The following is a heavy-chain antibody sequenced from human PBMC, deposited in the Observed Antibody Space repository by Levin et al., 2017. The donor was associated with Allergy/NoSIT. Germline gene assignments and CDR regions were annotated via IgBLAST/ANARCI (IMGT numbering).Heavy chain of an antibody. CDR3: ARVGYYDSSGYQAPFDS. D-gene: IGHD3-22*01. CDR1: GGSFSGYY. Sequence: SQTLSLTCAVYGGSFSGYYWTWIRQPPGKGLEWIGEINHTGSTNYNPSLKSRVTISIDTSKNQFSLKLTSVTAADTAVFYCARVGYYDSSGYQAPFDSWGQGTLVTVSS. V-gene: IGHV4-34*01. J-gene: IGHJ4*02. CDR2: INHTGST.